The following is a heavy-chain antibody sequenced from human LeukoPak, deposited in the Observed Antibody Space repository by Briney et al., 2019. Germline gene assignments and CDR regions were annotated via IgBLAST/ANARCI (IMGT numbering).Heavy chain of an antibody. CDR2: INHSGST. Sequence: PSETLSLTCAVYGGSFSGYYWSWIRQPPGKGLEWIGEINHSGSTNYNPSLKSRVTISVDTSKNQFFLKLSSVTAADTAVFYCARGAGPSSADYFDSWGQGTLVTVSS. CDR3: ARGAGPSSADYFDS. J-gene: IGHJ4*02. CDR1: GGSFSGYY. V-gene: IGHV4-34*01.